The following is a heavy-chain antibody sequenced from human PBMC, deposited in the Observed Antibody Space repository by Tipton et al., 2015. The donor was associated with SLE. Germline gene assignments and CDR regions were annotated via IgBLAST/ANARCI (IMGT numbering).Heavy chain of an antibody. Sequence: GLVKPSETLSLTCTVYGGSFSGYYWSWIRQPPGKGLEWIGEINQSGSTNYNASLKSRVAISLDTPKNQFSLRLPSVTAADTAVYYCARGVSGYFHYCYMDVWGRGTTVTISS. CDR3: ARGVSGYFHYCYMDV. J-gene: IGHJ6*03. CDR2: INQSGST. V-gene: IGHV4-34*01. D-gene: IGHD3-16*01. CDR1: GGSFSGYY.